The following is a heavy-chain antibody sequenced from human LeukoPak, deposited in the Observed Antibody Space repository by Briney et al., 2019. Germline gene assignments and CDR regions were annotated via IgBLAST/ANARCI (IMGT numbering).Heavy chain of an antibody. J-gene: IGHJ5*02. V-gene: IGHV3-9*01. CDR1: GFTFDDYA. Sequence: GRSLRLSCAASGFTFDDYAMRWVRQAPGKGLEWVAGICWNSGSKYYADSVKGRFTISRDNAKNSLYLQMNSLRAEDTAVYYFARELGYFCGLGCSYFSYFGWPVGAGEPRVPVPWG. CDR3: ARELGYFCGLGCSYFSYFGWPVGAGEPRVPVP. D-gene: IGHD3-10*01. CDR2: ICWNSGSK.